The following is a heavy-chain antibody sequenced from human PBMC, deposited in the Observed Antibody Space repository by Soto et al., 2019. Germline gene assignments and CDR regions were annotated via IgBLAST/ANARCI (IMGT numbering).Heavy chain of an antibody. CDR1: GGSISSYY. J-gene: IGHJ4*02. CDR3: ARVRGGVARPGYFDY. CDR2: IYYSGST. Sequence: SETLSLTCTVSGGSISSYYWSWIRQPPGKGLEWIGYIYYSGSTNYNPSLKSRVTISVDTSKNQFSLKLSSVTAADTAVYYCARVRGGVARPGYFDYWGQGTLVTVSS. V-gene: IGHV4-59*01. D-gene: IGHD6-6*01.